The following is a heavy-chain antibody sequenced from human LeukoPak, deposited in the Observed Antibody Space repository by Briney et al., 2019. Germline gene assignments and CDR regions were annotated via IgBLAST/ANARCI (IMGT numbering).Heavy chain of an antibody. CDR3: ARGVNYATFED. J-gene: IGHJ4*02. V-gene: IGHV4-39*07. CDR2: IYYSGST. Sequence: SETLSLTCTVSGGSISSSSYYWGWIRQPPGKGLEWIGSIYYSGSTYYNPSLKSRVAISVDTSKNQFSLKLSSVTAADTAVYFCARGVNYATFEDWGQGTLVTVSS. CDR1: GGSISSSSYY. D-gene: IGHD1-7*01.